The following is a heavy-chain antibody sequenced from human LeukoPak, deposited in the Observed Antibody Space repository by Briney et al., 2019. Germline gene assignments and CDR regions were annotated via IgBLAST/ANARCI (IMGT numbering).Heavy chain of an antibody. D-gene: IGHD3-16*02. CDR2: IKQDGSEK. CDR3: AREPGAQPVYDYVWGSYRYNWFDP. V-gene: IGHV3-7*01. Sequence: GESLRLSCAASGFTFTTYWMSWVRQAPGKGLEWVANIKQDGSEKYYVDSVKGRFSISRDNAKNSLYLQMNSLRAEDTAVYYCAREPGAQPVYDYVWGSYRYNWFDPWGQGTLVTVSS. J-gene: IGHJ5*02. CDR1: GFTFTTYW.